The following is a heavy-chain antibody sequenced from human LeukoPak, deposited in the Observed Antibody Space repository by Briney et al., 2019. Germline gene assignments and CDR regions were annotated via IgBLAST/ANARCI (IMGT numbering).Heavy chain of an antibody. D-gene: IGHD3-10*01. Sequence: SETLSLTCTVSGGSISSGDYHWNWIRQSPGKGLEWIGFIHDSGSTYYNPSLKSRVTMSRDMSKKQFSLMLSSLTAADTAVYYCAKSIGGLLWFGDLPFDYWGQGTLVTVSS. CDR1: GGSISSGDYH. CDR3: AKSIGGLLWFGDLPFDY. J-gene: IGHJ4*02. CDR2: IHDSGST. V-gene: IGHV4-30-4*01.